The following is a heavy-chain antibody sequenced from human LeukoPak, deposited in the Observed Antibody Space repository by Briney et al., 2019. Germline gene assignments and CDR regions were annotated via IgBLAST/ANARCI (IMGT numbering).Heavy chain of an antibody. J-gene: IGHJ3*02. CDR2: ISGSGGST. CDR3: ARGATVTKSAFDI. CDR1: GFTFSTYA. D-gene: IGHD4-17*01. V-gene: IGHV3-23*01. Sequence: PGGSLRLSCAASGFTFSTYAMSWVRQAPGKGLEWVSAISGSGGSTYYADSVKGRFTISRDNSESTLYLQMNSLRAEDTAVYYCARGATVTKSAFDIWGQGTMVTVSS.